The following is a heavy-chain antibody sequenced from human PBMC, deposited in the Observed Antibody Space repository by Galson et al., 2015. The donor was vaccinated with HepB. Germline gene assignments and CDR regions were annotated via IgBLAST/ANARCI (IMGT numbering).Heavy chain of an antibody. Sequence: SLRLSCAASGFTFSDYYMTWIRQAPGKGLEWVSYISSSGSTIYYADSVKGRFTISRDNAKNSLYLQMNSLRAEDTAVYYCARDLRIQPNHYYYYGMDVWGQGTTVSVSS. CDR3: ARDLRIQPNHYYYYGMDV. D-gene: IGHD5-18*01. CDR2: ISSSGSTI. V-gene: IGHV3-11*01. J-gene: IGHJ6*02. CDR1: GFTFSDYY.